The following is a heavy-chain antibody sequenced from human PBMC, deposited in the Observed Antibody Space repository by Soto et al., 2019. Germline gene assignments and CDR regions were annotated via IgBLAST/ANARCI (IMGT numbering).Heavy chain of an antibody. V-gene: IGHV1-8*01. J-gene: IGHJ3*02. D-gene: IGHD2-2*01. CDR2: MNPNSGNT. CDR1: GYTFTSYD. Sequence: AASVKVSCKASGYTFTSYDINWVRQATGQGLEWMGWMNPNSGNTGYAQKFQGRVTMTRNTSISTAYMELSSLRSEDTAVYYCARKGYCSSTSCDDAFDIWGQGTMVTVSS. CDR3: ARKGYCSSTSCDDAFDI.